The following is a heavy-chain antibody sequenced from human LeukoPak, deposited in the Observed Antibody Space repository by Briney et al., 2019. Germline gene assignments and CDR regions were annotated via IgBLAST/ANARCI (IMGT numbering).Heavy chain of an antibody. CDR2: ISSSSSTI. CDR3: ARTYDFGRGPPGDAFDN. J-gene: IGHJ3*02. V-gene: IGHV3-48*01. CDR1: GFTFDDYA. Sequence: GGSLRLSCAASGFTFDDYAMNWVRQAPGKGLEWVSYISSSSSTIYYADSVKGRFTISRDNAKNSLYLQMNSLRAEDTAVYYCARTYDFGRGPPGDAFDNWGPGTWVIVSS. D-gene: IGHD3-3*01.